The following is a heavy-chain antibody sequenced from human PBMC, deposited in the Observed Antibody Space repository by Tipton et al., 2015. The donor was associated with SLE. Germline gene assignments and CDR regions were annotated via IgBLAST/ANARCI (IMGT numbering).Heavy chain of an antibody. CDR1: GFTFDDYA. V-gene: IGHV3-9*01. CDR3: ARDGLRGIGKFFDY. CDR2: IDWNSGGI. Sequence: SLRLSCAASGFTFDDYAMHWVRQVPGKGLEWVPGIDWNSGGIGYADSVKGRFTISRDNAKNSLYLQMNSLRAEDTAVYYCARDGLRGIGKFFDYWGQGTLVTVSS. D-gene: IGHD3/OR15-3a*01. J-gene: IGHJ4*02.